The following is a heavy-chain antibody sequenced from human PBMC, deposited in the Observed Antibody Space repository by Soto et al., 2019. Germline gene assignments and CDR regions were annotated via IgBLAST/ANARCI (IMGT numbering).Heavy chain of an antibody. CDR1: GFTFSDYY. CDR3: ARTMVRGVMTLQHYYYMDV. D-gene: IGHD3-10*01. CDR2: ISSSGSTI. Sequence: QVQLVESGGGLVKPGGSLRLSCAASGFTFSDYYMSWIRQAPGKGLEWVSYISSSGSTIYYADSVKGRFTISRDNAKNSLYLQINSRRSEYTAVYYCARTMVRGVMTLQHYYYMDVWGKGTTVTFSS. J-gene: IGHJ6*03. V-gene: IGHV3-11*01.